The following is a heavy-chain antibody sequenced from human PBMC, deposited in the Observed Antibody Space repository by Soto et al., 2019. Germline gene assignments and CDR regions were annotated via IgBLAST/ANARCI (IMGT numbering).Heavy chain of an antibody. J-gene: IGHJ6*02. CDR3: ASEYCSGGSCSYYGMDV. Sequence: QVQLVESGGGVVQPGRSLRLSCAASGFTFSSYGMHWVRQAPGKGLEWVAVIWYDGSNKYYADSVKGRFTISRDNSTNTLYLQMNSLRAEDTAVYYCASEYCSGGSCSYYGMDVWGQGTTVTVSS. V-gene: IGHV3-33*01. CDR2: IWYDGSNK. CDR1: GFTFSSYG. D-gene: IGHD2-15*01.